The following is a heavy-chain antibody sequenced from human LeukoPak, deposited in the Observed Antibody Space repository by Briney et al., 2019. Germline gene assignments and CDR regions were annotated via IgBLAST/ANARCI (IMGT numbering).Heavy chain of an antibody. Sequence: PSETLSLTCTVSGASITSSSYYWGWFRQPPGKGLEWIGSIYYSGSTYYNPSLKSRVTISVDTSKNQFSLKLSSVTAADTAVYYCARLAPAGYFDYWGQGTLVTVSS. CDR3: ARLAPAGYFDY. J-gene: IGHJ4*02. CDR2: IYYSGST. CDR1: GASITSSSYY. V-gene: IGHV4-39*01.